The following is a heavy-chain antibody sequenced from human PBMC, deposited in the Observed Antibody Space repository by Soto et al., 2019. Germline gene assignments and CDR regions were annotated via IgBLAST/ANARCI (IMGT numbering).Heavy chain of an antibody. V-gene: IGHV4-30-4*01. J-gene: IGHJ4*02. D-gene: IGHD2-15*01. CDR1: GGSISSGDYY. CDR2: IYYSGST. CDR3: ARGVLGYCSGGSCYSYSSGWYFDY. Sequence: QVQLQESGPGLVKPSQTLSLTCTVSGGSISSGDYYWSWIRQPPGKGLEWIGYIYYSGSTYYNPSIKSRVTISVDTSKNQFSLKLSSVTAADTAVYYCARGVLGYCSGGSCYSYSSGWYFDYWGQGTLVTVSS.